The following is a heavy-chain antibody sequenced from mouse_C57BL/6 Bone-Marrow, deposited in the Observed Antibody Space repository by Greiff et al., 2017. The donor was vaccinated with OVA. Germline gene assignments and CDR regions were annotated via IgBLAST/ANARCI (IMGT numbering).Heavy chain of an antibody. CDR2: IWGDGST. CDR3: AKKGGITTVVAKDYFDY. D-gene: IGHD1-1*01. V-gene: IGHV2-3*01. Sequence: VKLMESGPGLVAPSQSLSITCTVSGFSLTSYGVSWVRQPPGKGLEWLGVIWGDGSTNYHSALISRLSISKDNSKSQVFLKLNSLQTDDTATYYCAKKGGITTVVAKDYFDYWGQGTTLTVSS. J-gene: IGHJ2*01. CDR1: GFSLTSYG.